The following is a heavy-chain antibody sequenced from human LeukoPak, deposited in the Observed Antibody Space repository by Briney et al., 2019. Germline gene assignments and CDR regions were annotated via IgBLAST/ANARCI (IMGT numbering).Heavy chain of an antibody. CDR3: ARLADYGNYGPREYLDF. D-gene: IGHD4-11*01. V-gene: IGHV3-21*01. CDR1: GFTFSRYG. J-gene: IGHJ4*02. Sequence: GGSLRLSCAASGFTFSRYGMNWVRQAPGKGLEWVSSISSSSSSIYYADSLKGRFTISRDNAKTSLYLQMNSLRAEDTAVYYCARLADYGNYGPREYLDFWGQGTLVTVSS. CDR2: ISSSSSSI.